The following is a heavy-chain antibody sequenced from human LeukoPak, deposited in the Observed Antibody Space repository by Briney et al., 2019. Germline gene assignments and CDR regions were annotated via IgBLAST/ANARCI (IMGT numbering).Heavy chain of an antibody. CDR3: ARRPYSSGWLHYYGMDV. CDR1: GYTFTSYY. J-gene: IGHJ6*02. D-gene: IGHD6-19*01. CDR2: IIPIFGTA. V-gene: IGHV1-69*13. Sequence: SVKVSCKASGYTFTSYYMHWVRQAPGQGLEWMGGIIPIFGTANYAQKFQGRVTITADESTSTAYMELSSLRSEDTAVYYCARRPYSSGWLHYYGMDVWGQGTTVTVSS.